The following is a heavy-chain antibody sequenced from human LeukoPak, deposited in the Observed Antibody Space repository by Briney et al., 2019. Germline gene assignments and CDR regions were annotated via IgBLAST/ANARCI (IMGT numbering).Heavy chain of an antibody. CDR3: VRDGDDFNFDY. Sequence: GGSLRLSCAASRFTFRSYWMHWVRQAPGKGLEWVSCVIRDGSFTNYADSVKGRFTISRDNAKNTLYLQMSSLRAEDTAVYFCVRDGDDFNFDYWGQGSLVTVSS. D-gene: IGHD5-24*01. CDR1: RFTFRSYW. J-gene: IGHJ4*02. CDR2: VIRDGSFT. V-gene: IGHV3-74*01.